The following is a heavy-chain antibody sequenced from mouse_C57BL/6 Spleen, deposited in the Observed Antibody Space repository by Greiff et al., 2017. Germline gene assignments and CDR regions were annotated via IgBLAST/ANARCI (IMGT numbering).Heavy chain of an antibody. CDR3: ARSYSNWDFDV. CDR2: INPNNGGT. CDR1: GYTFTDYN. D-gene: IGHD2-5*01. V-gene: IGHV1-22*01. Sequence: VHVKQSGPELVKPGASVKMSCKASGYTFTDYNMHWVKQSHGKSLEWIGYINPNNGGTSYNQKFKGKATLTVNKSSSTAYMELRSLTSEDSAVYYCARSYSNWDFDVWGTGTTVTVSS. J-gene: IGHJ1*03.